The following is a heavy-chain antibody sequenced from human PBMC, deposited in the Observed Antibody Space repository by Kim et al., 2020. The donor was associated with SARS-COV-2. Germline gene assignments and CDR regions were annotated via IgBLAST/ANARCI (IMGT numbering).Heavy chain of an antibody. CDR2: IYHSGST. CDR1: GYSISSGYY. Sequence: SETLSLTCTVSGYSISSGYYWGWIRQSPGKGLEWIGSIYHSGSTYYNPSLKSRVTISVDTSKNQFSLKLSSVTAADTAVYYCARVGVRGVIITNFDYWC. D-gene: IGHD3-10*01. J-gene: IGHJ4*01. CDR3: ARVGVRGVIITNFDY. V-gene: IGHV4-38-2*02.